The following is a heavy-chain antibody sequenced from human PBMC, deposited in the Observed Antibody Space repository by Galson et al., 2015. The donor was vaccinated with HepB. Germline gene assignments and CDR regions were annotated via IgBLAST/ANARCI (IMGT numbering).Heavy chain of an antibody. Sequence: SVKVSCKASGYTFTSYYMHWVRQAPGQGLEWMGRINPSGGSASYAQKFQGRVTMTRDTSTSTVYMELSSLRSEDTAVYYCARDVLPSTPELRTGLFDYWGQGTLVTVSS. V-gene: IGHV1-46*01. CDR3: ARDVLPSTPELRTGLFDY. J-gene: IGHJ4*02. D-gene: IGHD1-14*01. CDR2: INPSGGSA. CDR1: GYTFTSYY.